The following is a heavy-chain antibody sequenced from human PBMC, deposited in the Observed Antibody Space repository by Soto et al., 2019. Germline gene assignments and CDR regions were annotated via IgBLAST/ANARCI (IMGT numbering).Heavy chain of an antibody. CDR3: ARRYSSSFDY. Sequence: SETLSLTCTVSGDSISTDYWSWIRQPPGKGLEWIGYIYYSGSTNYNPSLKSRVTISVDTSKNQFSLKLSSVTAADTAVYYCARRYSSSFDYWGQGTLVTVSS. J-gene: IGHJ4*02. CDR1: GDSISTDY. D-gene: IGHD6-13*01. CDR2: IYYSGST. V-gene: IGHV4-59*08.